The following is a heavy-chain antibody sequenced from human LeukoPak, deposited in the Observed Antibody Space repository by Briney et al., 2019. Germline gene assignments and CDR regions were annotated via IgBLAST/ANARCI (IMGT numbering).Heavy chain of an antibody. V-gene: IGHV4-59*01. CDR1: GGSISSYY. D-gene: IGHD3-22*01. CDR2: IYHSGNT. Sequence: PSEALSLTCTVSGGSISSYYWSWIRQPPGKGLEWIGYIYHSGNTYYNPSLKSRVTISIHNSKNQFSLKVNSVTAADTAVYYCARDRNYYDSSGPPYYYSALDVWGQGTTVTVSS. CDR3: ARDRNYYDSSGPPYYYSALDV. J-gene: IGHJ6*02.